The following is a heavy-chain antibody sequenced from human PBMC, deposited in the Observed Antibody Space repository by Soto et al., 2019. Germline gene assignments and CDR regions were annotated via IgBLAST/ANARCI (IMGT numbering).Heavy chain of an antibody. V-gene: IGHV1-69*13. CDR2: IIPIFGTA. Sequence: ASVKVSCKASGGTFSSYAISWVRQAPGQGLEWMGGIIPIFGTANYAQKFQGRVTITADESTSTAYMELSSLRSEDTAVYYCARDPHDYGDLWGQGTLVTVSS. CDR3: ARDPHDYGDL. J-gene: IGHJ4*02. CDR1: GGTFSSYA.